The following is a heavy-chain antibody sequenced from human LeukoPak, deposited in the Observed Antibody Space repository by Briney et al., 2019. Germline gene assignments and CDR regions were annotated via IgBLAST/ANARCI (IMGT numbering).Heavy chain of an antibody. CDR3: AGTLGAFDY. CDR2: IYYSGST. V-gene: IGHV4-59*01. CDR1: GGSISSYY. Sequence: SETLSLTCTVSGGSISSYYWSWIRQPPGKGLEWIGYIYYSGSTNHNPSLKSRVTISVDTSKNQFSLKLSSVTAADTAVYYCAGTLGAFDYWGQGTLVTVSS. D-gene: IGHD1-26*01. J-gene: IGHJ4*02.